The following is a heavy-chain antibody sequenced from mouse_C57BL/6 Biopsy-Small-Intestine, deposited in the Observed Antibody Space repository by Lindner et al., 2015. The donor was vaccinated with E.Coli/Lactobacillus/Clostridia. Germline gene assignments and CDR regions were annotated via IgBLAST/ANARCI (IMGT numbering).Heavy chain of an antibody. CDR3: LRDHRDVWYFDV. Sequence: VQLQESGGGLVQPKGSLKLSCAASGFTFNTCALHWVRQAPGKGLEWVARIRSYSSNYATSYADSVKDRFTISRDDSQGMLYLQMNNLKTEDTAMYYCLRDHRDVWYFDVWGPGTTVTVSS. CDR1: GFTFNTCA. J-gene: IGHJ1*01. V-gene: IGHV10-3*01. CDR2: IRSYSSNYAT. D-gene: IGHD3-3*01.